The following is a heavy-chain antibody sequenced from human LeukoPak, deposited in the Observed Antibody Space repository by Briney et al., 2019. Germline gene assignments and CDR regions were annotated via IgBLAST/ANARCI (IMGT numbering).Heavy chain of an antibody. J-gene: IGHJ4*02. D-gene: IGHD3-22*01. Sequence: GGSLRLSCAASGFTFSSYAMSWVRQAPGKGLEWVSAISGSGASTYYADSVKGRFTISRDNSKNTLYLQMNTLRAEDTAVYNCAKDSTYYYDSSAYSSYFDYWGQGTLVTVSS. CDR1: GFTFSSYA. CDR2: ISGSGAST. V-gene: IGHV3-23*01. CDR3: AKDSTYYYDSSAYSSYFDY.